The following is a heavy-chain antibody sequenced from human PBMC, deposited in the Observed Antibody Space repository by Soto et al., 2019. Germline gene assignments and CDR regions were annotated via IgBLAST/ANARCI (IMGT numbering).Heavy chain of an antibody. CDR2: ISGGNTI. J-gene: IGHJ3*02. V-gene: IGHV3-11*01. D-gene: IGHD5-12*01. Sequence: GGSLRLSCAGSGFTFSDYYMSWIRQIPGKGLEWISYISGGNTIYYIDSVKGRFTLSRDSAKNSLYLQMDSLRAEDTAVYYCVRGHSGLDIWGQGTMVTVPS. CDR1: GFTFSDYY. CDR3: VRGHSGLDI.